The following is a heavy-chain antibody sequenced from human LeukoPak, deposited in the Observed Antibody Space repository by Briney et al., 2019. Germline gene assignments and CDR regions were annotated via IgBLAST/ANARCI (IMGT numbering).Heavy chain of an antibody. CDR2: IYYSGST. J-gene: IGHJ4*02. CDR3: ARDYYDSSGLDY. Sequence: TPSETLSLTCTVSGGSISSGDYYRSWIRQPPGKGLEWIGYIYYSGSTYYNPSLKSRVTISVDTSKNQFSLKLSSVTAADTAVYYCARDYYDSSGLDYWGQGTLVTVSS. V-gene: IGHV4-30-4*08. D-gene: IGHD3-22*01. CDR1: GGSISSGDYY.